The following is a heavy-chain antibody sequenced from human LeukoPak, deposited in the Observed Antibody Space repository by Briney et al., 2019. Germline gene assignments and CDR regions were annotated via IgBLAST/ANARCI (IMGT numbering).Heavy chain of an antibody. Sequence: SETLSLTCTVSGGSISSYYWSWIRQPPGKGLEWIGYIYYSGSTYYNPSLKSRLTISVDTSRNQFSLRLSSVTAADTAVYYCGRERGYYDSSGYGSYSDYWGHGTLVTVSS. CDR3: GRERGYYDSSGYGSYSDY. D-gene: IGHD3-22*01. CDR1: GGSISSYY. V-gene: IGHV4-59*12. J-gene: IGHJ4*01. CDR2: IYYSGST.